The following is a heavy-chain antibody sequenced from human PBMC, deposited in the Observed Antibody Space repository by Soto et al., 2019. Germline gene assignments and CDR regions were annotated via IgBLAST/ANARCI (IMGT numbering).Heavy chain of an antibody. CDR3: ARDVRSCSSSSCVKGLDH. CDR1: GFTFSSYE. J-gene: IGHJ4*02. CDR2: ISTSGSPM. V-gene: IGHV3-48*03. Sequence: PGGSLRLSCAASGFTFSSYEMNWVRQAPGKGLEWLSYISTSGSPMYYADSVKGRFTISRDNGKDSLYLQMNNLRGEDTALYYCARDVRSCSSSSCVKGLDHWGQGTPVTVSS. D-gene: IGHD2-2*01.